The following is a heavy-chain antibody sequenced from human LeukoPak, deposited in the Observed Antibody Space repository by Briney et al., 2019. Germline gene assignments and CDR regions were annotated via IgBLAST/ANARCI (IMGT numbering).Heavy chain of an antibody. J-gene: IGHJ4*02. D-gene: IGHD6-6*01. CDR3: AREGAMTARPSVLIDY. CDR1: GGSIRTYY. CDR2: IHTSGST. Sequence: SETLSLTCTVSGGSIRTYYWSWFRQPAGKALEWIGRIHTSGSTDYNPSLESRVSMSVDTSKNQFSLKLRSVTAADTNVYYWAREGAMTARPSVLIDYWGQGNLVTVSS. V-gene: IGHV4-4*07.